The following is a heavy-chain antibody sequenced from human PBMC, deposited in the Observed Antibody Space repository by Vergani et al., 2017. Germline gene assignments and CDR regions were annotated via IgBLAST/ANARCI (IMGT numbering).Heavy chain of an antibody. J-gene: IGHJ4*02. CDR3: ARSGDIVATSNFDY. Sequence: QVQLVDSGGGVVQPGRSLRLSCAASGFTFSSYGMHWVRQAPGKGLEWVAVIGYDGSKKYYADSVKGRFIISRDNSKNTLYLQMNSLRAEDTAVYYCARSGDIVATSNFDYWGQGTLVTVSS. V-gene: IGHV3-33*01. CDR2: IGYDGSKK. D-gene: IGHD5-12*01. CDR1: GFTFSSYG.